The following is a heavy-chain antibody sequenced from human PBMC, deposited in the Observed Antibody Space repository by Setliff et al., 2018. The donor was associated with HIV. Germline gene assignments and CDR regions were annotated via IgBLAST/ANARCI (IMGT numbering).Heavy chain of an antibody. CDR1: GDSISSSTYC. CDR3: ATEEGTTVHRIGF. Sequence: SETLSLTCTVSGDSISSSTYCWGWIRQPPGKGLEWIGSICGTWKTYYNPSLKSRVTISVDTSKNQLSLKMTSVTAADTAVYYCATEEGTTVHRIGFWGQGTRVTVSS. J-gene: IGHJ4*02. CDR2: ICGTWKT. D-gene: IGHD4-17*01. V-gene: IGHV4-39*07.